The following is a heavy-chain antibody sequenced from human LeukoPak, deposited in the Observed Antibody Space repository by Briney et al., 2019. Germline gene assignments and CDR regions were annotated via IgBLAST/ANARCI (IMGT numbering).Heavy chain of an antibody. Sequence: GGSLRLSCAASGFTFTGYYMHWVRQAPGQGLEWMGWINPNSGGTNYAQKFQGRVTMTRDTSISTAYMELSRLRSDDTAVYYCARAVGFGVVIHVDYWGQGTLVTVSS. CDR1: GFTFTGYY. CDR3: ARAVGFGVVIHVDY. J-gene: IGHJ4*02. V-gene: IGHV1-2*02. CDR2: INPNSGGT. D-gene: IGHD3-3*01.